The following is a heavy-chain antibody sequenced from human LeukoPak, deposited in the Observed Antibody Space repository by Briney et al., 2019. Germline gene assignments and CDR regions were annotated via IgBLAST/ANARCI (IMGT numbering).Heavy chain of an antibody. CDR1: GYTFTSYY. CDR3: ARQWQWGAGPFDS. CDR2: INPSGGST. D-gene: IGHD1-26*01. J-gene: IGHJ4*02. V-gene: IGHV1-46*01. Sequence: ASVKVSCKASGYTFTSYYMHWVRQAPGQGLEYVGEINPSGGSTNYAQNFQGRVTMTRDTSTSTVYMDLSSLRSEDTAVYYCARQWQWGAGPFDSWGQGTLVTVSS.